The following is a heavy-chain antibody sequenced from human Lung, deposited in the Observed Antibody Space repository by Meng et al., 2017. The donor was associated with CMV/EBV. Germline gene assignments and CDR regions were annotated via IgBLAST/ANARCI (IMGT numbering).Heavy chain of an antibody. CDR1: FTGYY. V-gene: IGHV1-2*02. D-gene: IGHD3-22*01. CDR2: INPNSGGT. CDR3: ARGDYYDSSGYYLNFYWFDP. J-gene: IGHJ5*02. Sequence: FTGYYMHWVRQAPGQGLEWMGWINPNSGGTNYAQKFQGRVTMTRGTSISTAYMELSRLRSDDTAVYYCARGDYYDSSGYYLNFYWFDPWGQGTLVTVSS.